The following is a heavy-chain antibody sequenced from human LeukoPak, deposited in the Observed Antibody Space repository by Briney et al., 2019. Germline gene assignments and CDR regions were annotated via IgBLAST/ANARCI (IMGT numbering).Heavy chain of an antibody. CDR2: SSLANGNT. CDR3: TTGEAGFSRYEY. D-gene: IGHD6-19*01. V-gene: IGHV1-18*01. CDR1: GNTLHTPA. J-gene: IGHJ4*02. Sequence: GASMKVSCKISGNTLHTPAITWVRQAPGEGLEWMGWSSLANGNTNYAQKLQGRVTMTIDISTSTAYVELRSLRSDDTAIYYCTTGEAGFSRYEYWGQGTVVTVSS.